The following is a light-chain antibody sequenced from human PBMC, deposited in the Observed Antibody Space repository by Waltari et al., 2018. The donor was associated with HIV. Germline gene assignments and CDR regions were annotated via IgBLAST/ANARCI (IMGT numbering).Light chain of an antibody. CDR3: QSYDITLSASVV. CDR1: TSNIGADSD. CDR2: GNK. J-gene: IGLJ2*01. Sequence: QSVLTQPPSVSGASGQRVTISCTGSTSNIGADSDVHWYQQIPGTAPKLLISGNKNRPAGVPDRFSASKSGTSASLTITGLQAEDEADYFCQSYDITLSASVVFGGGTKLTVL. V-gene: IGLV1-40*01.